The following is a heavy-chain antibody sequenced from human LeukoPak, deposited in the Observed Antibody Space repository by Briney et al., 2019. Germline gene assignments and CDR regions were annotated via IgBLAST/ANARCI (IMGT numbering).Heavy chain of an antibody. CDR1: GFTASSSY. Sequence: GGSLRLSCEAAGFTASSSYMNWVRQAPGKGLEWVSYISSSSSTIYYADSVKGRFTISRDTAKNSLYLQMNSLRDEDTAVYYCARDTFSVAEQDDAFDIWGQGTMVTVSS. D-gene: IGHD6-19*01. CDR3: ARDTFSVAEQDDAFDI. V-gene: IGHV3-48*02. J-gene: IGHJ3*02. CDR2: ISSSSSTI.